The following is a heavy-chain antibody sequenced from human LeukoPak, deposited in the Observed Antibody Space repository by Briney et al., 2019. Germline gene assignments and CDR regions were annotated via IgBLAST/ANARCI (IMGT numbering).Heavy chain of an antibody. V-gene: IGHV1-18*01. CDR1: GYTFTSYG. J-gene: IGHJ4*02. Sequence: ASVKVSCKASGYTFTSYGISWVRQAPGQGLEWMGWISAYNGNTNYAQKLQGRVTMTTDTSTSTAYMELRSLKSDDTAVYYCARSLPRIAVAGTALGDYWGQGTLVTVSS. D-gene: IGHD6-19*01. CDR3: ARSLPRIAVAGTALGDY. CDR2: ISAYNGNT.